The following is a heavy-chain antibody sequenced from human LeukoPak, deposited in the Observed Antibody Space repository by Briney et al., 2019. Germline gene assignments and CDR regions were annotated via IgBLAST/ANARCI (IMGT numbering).Heavy chain of an antibody. CDR1: GVTFSSYW. CDR3: AREDYNGCDY. J-gene: IGHJ4*02. CDR2: IKEDGSEK. D-gene: IGHD5-12*01. V-gene: IGHV3-7*01. Sequence: GGSLRLSCATSGVTFSSYWMSWVRQAPGKGLEWVANIKEDGSEKYYVDSVKGRFTISRDNAKTSVYLQMNSLRVGDTAVYYCAREDYNGCDYWGQGTLVTVSS.